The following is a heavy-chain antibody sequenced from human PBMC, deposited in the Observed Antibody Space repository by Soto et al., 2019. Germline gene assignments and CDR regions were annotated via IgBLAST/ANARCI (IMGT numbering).Heavy chain of an antibody. CDR1: GGSISSYY. CDR2: IYYSGST. J-gene: IGHJ3*02. D-gene: IGHD6-13*01. V-gene: IGHV4-59*01. CDR3: AREAAAGPDDASDI. Sequence: SETLSLTCTVSGGSISSYYWSWIRQPPGKGLEWIGYIYYSGSTNYNPSLKSRVTISVDTSKNQFSLKLSSVTAADTAVYYCAREAAAGPDDASDIWGQGTMVTVSS.